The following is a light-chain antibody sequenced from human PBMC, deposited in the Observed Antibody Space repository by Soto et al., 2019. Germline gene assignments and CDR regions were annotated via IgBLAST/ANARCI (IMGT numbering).Light chain of an antibody. CDR1: QSVRSD. J-gene: IGKJ4*01. CDR2: GAS. Sequence: EIVLTQSPATLSVSPGERATLSCRASQSVRSDLAWYQQKPGQTPRLLIYGASSRATGVPARFSGSGSGTEFTLTISCLQSEDSAVYYCQQYNNWPPLTFGGGTKVEIK. CDR3: QQYNNWPPLT. V-gene: IGKV3-15*01.